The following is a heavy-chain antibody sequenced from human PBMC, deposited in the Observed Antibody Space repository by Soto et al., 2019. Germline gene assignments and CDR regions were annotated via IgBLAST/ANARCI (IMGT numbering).Heavy chain of an antibody. D-gene: IGHD3-22*01. J-gene: IGHJ3*02. V-gene: IGHV3-23*01. CDR3: ANLITMIVVVIPGDACDI. CDR1: GFTFSSYA. CDR2: ISGSGGST. Sequence: PGGSLRLSCAASGFTFSSYAMSWVRQAPGKGLEWVSAISGSGGSTYYADSVKGRFTISRDNSKNTLYLQMNSLRAEDTAVYYCANLITMIVVVIPGDACDIWGQGPMVTVSS.